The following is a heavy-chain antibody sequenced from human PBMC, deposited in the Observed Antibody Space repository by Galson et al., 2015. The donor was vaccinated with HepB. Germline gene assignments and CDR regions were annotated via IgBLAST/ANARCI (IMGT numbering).Heavy chain of an antibody. D-gene: IGHD3-22*01. J-gene: IGHJ4*02. CDR2: INPNSGGT. V-gene: IGHV1-2*02. CDR3: ASGFIDYYDSSGLKLDY. Sequence: SVKVSCKAYGYTFTGYYMHWVRQAPGQGLEWTGWINPNSGGTNYAQKFQGRVTMTRDTSISTAYMELSRLRSDDTAVYYCASGFIDYYDSSGLKLDYWSQGSLVTVSS. CDR1: GYTFTGYY.